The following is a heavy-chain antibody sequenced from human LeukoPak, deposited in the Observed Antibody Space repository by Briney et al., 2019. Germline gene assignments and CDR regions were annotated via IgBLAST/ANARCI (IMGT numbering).Heavy chain of an antibody. J-gene: IGHJ1*01. CDR1: GFTFSSYG. D-gene: IGHD3-22*01. V-gene: IGHV3-30*18. Sequence: PGGSLRLSCAASGFTFSSYGMHWVRQAPGKGLEWVAVVSYDGSNKYYADSVKGRFTISRDNSKNTLYLQMNSLRAEDTAVYYCAKARSGYYPYFQHWGQGTLVTVSS. CDR2: VSYDGSNK. CDR3: AKARSGYYPYFQH.